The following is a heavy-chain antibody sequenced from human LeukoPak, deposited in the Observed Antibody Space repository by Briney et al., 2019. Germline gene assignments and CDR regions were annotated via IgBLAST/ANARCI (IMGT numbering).Heavy chain of an antibody. Sequence: GGSLRLSCAASGFTFDDYAMHWVRQAPGKGLEWVSGISWNSGSIAYADSVKGRFTISRDNAKNSLYLQMNSLRAEDTALYYCAKAGAEWLYSFIGDYWGQGTLVTVSS. J-gene: IGHJ4*02. CDR1: GFTFDDYA. CDR2: ISWNSGSI. V-gene: IGHV3-9*01. D-gene: IGHD3-3*01. CDR3: AKAGAEWLYSFIGDY.